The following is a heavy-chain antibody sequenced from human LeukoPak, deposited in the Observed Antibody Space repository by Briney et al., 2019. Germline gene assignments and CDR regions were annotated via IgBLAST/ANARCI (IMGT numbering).Heavy chain of an antibody. CDR2: INHSGST. Sequence: PSETLSLTCAVYGGSFSGYYWSWIRQPPGKGLEWIGEINHSGSTNYNPSLKSRVTISVDTSKNQFSLKLSSVTAADTAVYYCARRSWFNWFDPWGQGTLVTVSS. D-gene: IGHD6-13*01. J-gene: IGHJ5*02. CDR3: ARRSWFNWFDP. V-gene: IGHV4-34*01. CDR1: GGSFSGYY.